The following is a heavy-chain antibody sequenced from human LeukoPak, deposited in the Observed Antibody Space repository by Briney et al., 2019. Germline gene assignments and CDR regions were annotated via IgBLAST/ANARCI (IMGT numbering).Heavy chain of an antibody. CDR1: GFTFNRYA. J-gene: IGHJ6*02. V-gene: IGHV3-23*01. CDR3: NSWLYYYYGMDV. Sequence: QPGGSLRLSCTVSGFTFNRYAMSWVRQAPGKGLEWVSSISGNGDDTYHADSVKGRFTVSRDNSKSILYLQMNSLYCARTIAQYTNSWLYYYYGMDVWGQGTTVTVSS. CDR2: ISGNGDDT. D-gene: IGHD6-13*01.